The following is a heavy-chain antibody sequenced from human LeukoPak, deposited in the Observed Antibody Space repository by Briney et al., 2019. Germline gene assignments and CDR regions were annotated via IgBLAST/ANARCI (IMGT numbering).Heavy chain of an antibody. V-gene: IGHV4-4*07. D-gene: IGHD2-2*01. CDR1: GGSISSYY. Sequence: SETLSLTCTVSGGSISSYYWSWIRQPAGKGLEWIGRIYTSGSTNYNPSLKSRVTMSVDTSKNQFSLKLSSVTAADTAVYYCARDAPGYCSSTSCYLGGYWYFDLWGRGTLVTVSS. J-gene: IGHJ2*01. CDR2: IYTSGST. CDR3: ARDAPGYCSSTSCYLGGYWYFDL.